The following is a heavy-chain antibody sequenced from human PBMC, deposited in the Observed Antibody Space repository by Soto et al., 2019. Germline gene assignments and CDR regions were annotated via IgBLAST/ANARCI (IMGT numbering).Heavy chain of an antibody. CDR1: GYSFTSYW. Sequence: PGESLKISCKGSGYSFTSYWIGWVRQMPGKGLEWMGIIYPGDSDTRYSPSFQGQVTISADKSISTAYLQWSSLKASDTAMYYCARRSPSMTTVTTTTRGHYYYYYYMDVWGKGTTVTVSS. CDR2: IYPGDSDT. D-gene: IGHD4-17*01. V-gene: IGHV5-51*01. J-gene: IGHJ6*03. CDR3: ARRSPSMTTVTTTTRGHYYYYYYMDV.